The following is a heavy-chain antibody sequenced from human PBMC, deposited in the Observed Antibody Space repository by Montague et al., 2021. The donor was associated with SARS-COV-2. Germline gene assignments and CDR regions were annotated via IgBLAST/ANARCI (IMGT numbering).Heavy chain of an antibody. CDR2: IYCSGSN. CDR3: ARHHPAGGVRP. J-gene: IGHJ5*02. V-gene: IGHV4-59*08. D-gene: IGHD2-8*02. CDR1: GGSIGSYY. Sequence: SETLSLTCTVSGGSIGSYYWSWIRQPPGKGLEWIGYIYCSGSNNYNPSLKSRVTISVDTSKNQFSLKLSSVTAADTAVYYCARHHPAGGVRPWGQGTLVTVSS.